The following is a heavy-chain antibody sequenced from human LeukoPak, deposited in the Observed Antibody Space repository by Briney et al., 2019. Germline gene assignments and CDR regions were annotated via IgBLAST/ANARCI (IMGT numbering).Heavy chain of an antibody. CDR2: IYHSGST. J-gene: IGHJ4*02. CDR3: ARGRAIPAAMDC. D-gene: IGHD2-2*01. V-gene: IGHV4-38-2*01. CDR1: GSSISSGYY. Sequence: SETLSLTCAVSGSSISSGYYWGWIRQPPGKGLEWIGSIYHSGSTYYNPSLKSRVTISVDTSKNQFPLNLSSVTAADTAVYYCARGRAIPAAMDCWGQGTLVTGSS.